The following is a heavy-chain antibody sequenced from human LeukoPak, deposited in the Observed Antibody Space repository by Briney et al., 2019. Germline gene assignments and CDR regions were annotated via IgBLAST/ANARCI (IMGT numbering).Heavy chain of an antibody. CDR3: AKGSGRGYSYGLEY. V-gene: IGHV3-23*01. CDR1: GFTFSSYG. CDR2: ISSSAGST. J-gene: IGHJ4*02. D-gene: IGHD5-18*01. Sequence: GGSLSLSCVASGFTFSSYGMTWVRQAPGKGPEWVSVISSSAGSTYYADSVKGRFTISRDNSKNTLYLQMNSLRAEDTAAYYCAKGSGRGYSYGLEYWGQGTLVTVSS.